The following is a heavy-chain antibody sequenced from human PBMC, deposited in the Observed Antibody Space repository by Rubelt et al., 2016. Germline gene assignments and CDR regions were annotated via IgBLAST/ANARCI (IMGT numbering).Heavy chain of an antibody. J-gene: IGHJ4*02. Sequence: EVHLVESGGGLVQPGGSLRLSCAASGFTVSTNYMSWVRQAPGKGLEWVSVTYSGGSTFFADSVKGRFTISRDNSKNTLYLKMGSRRAEDTAVYYCARNGYSSSWYRNWGLGTLVTVSS. V-gene: IGHV3-66*01. D-gene: IGHD6-13*01. CDR3: ARNGYSSSWYRN. CDR1: GFTVSTNY. CDR2: TYSGGST.